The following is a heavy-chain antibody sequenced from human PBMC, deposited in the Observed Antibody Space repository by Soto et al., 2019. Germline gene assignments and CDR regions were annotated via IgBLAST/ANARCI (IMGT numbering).Heavy chain of an antibody. V-gene: IGHV2-5*01. J-gene: IGHJ4*02. D-gene: IGHD4-4*01. Sequence: QITLKESGPTLVKLTQPLTLTCTVSGFSLNTSGVGVGWIRQPPGKALEWLALIYWNDDKHYSPSLRNRLTITKDAYKNHQVLTMTNMEPVDTDTYYGALRREMTSVTHDYRGQGTLVSVSS. CDR3: ALRREMTSVTHDY. CDR1: GFSLNTSGVG. CDR2: IYWNDDK.